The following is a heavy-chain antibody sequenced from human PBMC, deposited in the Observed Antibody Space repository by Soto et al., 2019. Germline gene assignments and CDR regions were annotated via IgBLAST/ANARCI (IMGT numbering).Heavy chain of an antibody. Sequence: QLQLQESGPGLVKPSETLSLTCTVSGGSISSSSYYWGWIRQPPGKGLEWIGSIYYSGSTYYNPSLKSRVTISVDTSKNQFSLKLSSVTAADTAVYYCARKGSSGWFWFDPWGQGTLVTVSS. V-gene: IGHV4-39*01. J-gene: IGHJ5*02. CDR2: IYYSGST. D-gene: IGHD6-19*01. CDR1: GGSISSSSYY. CDR3: ARKGSSGWFWFDP.